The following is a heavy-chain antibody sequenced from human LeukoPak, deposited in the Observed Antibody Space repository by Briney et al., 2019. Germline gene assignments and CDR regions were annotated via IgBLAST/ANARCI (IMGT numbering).Heavy chain of an antibody. CDR2: ISANNGNT. Sequence: ASVQVSCKASGYIFTSYGISWVRQAPGQGLEWMGWISANNGNTNYVQKFQGRVTMTTDTSTSTAYMELRSLRYDDTAVYHCARDATAMVPLQGGMDVWGQGTTDTVSS. CDR1: GYIFTSYG. D-gene: IGHD5-18*01. CDR3: ARDATAMVPLQGGMDV. V-gene: IGHV1-18*01. J-gene: IGHJ6*02.